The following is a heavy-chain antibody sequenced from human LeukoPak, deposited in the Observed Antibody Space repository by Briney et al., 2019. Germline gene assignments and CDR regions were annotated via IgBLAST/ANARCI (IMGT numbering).Heavy chain of an antibody. D-gene: IGHD3-9*01. V-gene: IGHV4-59*12. J-gene: IGHJ4*02. Sequence: SETLSLTCTVSGGSISSYYWSWIRQPPGKGLEWIGYLSYSGSTYYNPSLKSRFTISVDTSKNQFSLKLSSVTAADTAVYYCAREYSDILTGYYLFDSWGQGTLVTVSS. CDR3: AREYSDILTGYYLFDS. CDR2: LSYSGST. CDR1: GGSISSYY.